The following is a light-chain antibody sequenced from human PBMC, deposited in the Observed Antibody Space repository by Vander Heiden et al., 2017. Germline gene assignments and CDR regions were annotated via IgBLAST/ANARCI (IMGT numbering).Light chain of an antibody. CDR1: SLRSYY. J-gene: IGLJ3*02. Sequence: SSELTQAPAVSVALGQAVRVTCQGDSLRSYYASLHQQKPGQPPVLVIYGKNNRPSGIPDRFSGSSSGNTASLTSTGAQAEDEADYYCNSRDSSGNHWVFGGGTKLTVL. CDR3: NSRDSSGNHWV. CDR2: GKN. V-gene: IGLV3-19*01.